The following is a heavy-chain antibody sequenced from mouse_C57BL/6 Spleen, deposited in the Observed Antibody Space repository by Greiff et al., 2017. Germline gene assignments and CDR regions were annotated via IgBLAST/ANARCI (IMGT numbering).Heavy chain of an antibody. J-gene: IGHJ2*01. CDR2: ISSGGSYT. Sequence: EVMLVESGGDLVKPGGSLKLSCAASGFTFSSYGMSWVRQTPDKRLEWVATISSGGSYTYYPDSVKGRFTISRDNAKSTLYLQMSSQKSEDTAMYYCARGDSHFDYWGQGTTLTVSS. V-gene: IGHV5-6*01. CDR1: GFTFSSYG. CDR3: ARGDSHFDY.